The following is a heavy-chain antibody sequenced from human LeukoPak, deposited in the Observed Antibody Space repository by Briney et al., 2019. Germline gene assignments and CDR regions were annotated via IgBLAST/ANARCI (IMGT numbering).Heavy chain of an antibody. V-gene: IGHV4-39*07. D-gene: IGHD1-14*01. CDR2: IYYSGST. Sequence: SETLSLTCTVSGGSISSSSYYWGWIRQPPGKGLEWIGSIYYSGSTYYNPSLKSRVTISVDTSKNQFSLKLSSVTAADTAVYYCARNRPYYMDVWGKGTTVTVSS. CDR3: ARNRPYYMDV. J-gene: IGHJ6*03. CDR1: GGSISSSSYY.